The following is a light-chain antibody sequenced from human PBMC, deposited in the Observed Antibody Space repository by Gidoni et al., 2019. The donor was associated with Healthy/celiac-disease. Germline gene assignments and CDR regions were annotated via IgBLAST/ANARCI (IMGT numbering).Light chain of an antibody. CDR2: DDS. CDR1: NIGSKS. CDR3: QVWDSSSDPVV. Sequence: SYVLTQPPSVSVAPGPTARITCWGNNIGSKSVHWYQQKPGQAPVMVVSDDSDRPSGIPERFSGSNSGNTATLTISRVEAGDEADYYCQVWDSSSDPVVFGGGTKLTVL. V-gene: IGLV3-21*02. J-gene: IGLJ2*01.